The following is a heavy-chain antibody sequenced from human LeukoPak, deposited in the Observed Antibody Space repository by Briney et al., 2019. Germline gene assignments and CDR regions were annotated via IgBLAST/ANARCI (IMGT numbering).Heavy chain of an antibody. CDR3: TTPYYDILTGH. J-gene: IGHJ4*02. CDR2: IKSKTDGGTT. Sequence: GGSLRLSCAASGFTFSNAWMSWVRQAPGKGLEWVGRIKSKTDGGTTDYAAPVKGRFTISRDDSKNTLYLQINSLKTEDTAVNYCTTPYYDILTGHWGQGTLVTVSS. V-gene: IGHV3-15*01. CDR1: GFTFSNAW. D-gene: IGHD3-9*01.